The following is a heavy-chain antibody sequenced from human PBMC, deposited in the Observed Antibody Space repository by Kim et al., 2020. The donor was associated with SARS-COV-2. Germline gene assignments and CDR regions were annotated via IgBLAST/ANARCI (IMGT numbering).Heavy chain of an antibody. CDR3: AQTTIGAPPSYAMGV. D-gene: IGHD6-6*01. V-gene: IGHV2-5*02. CDR1: GFSLSTTGVG. CDR2: IFWDDDK. J-gene: IGHJ6*02. Sequence: SGPTLVNPTQTLTLTCSFSGFSLSTTGVGVAWIRQPPGKALEWLALIFWDDDKRYSPSLKSRLTITKDTSKNQVVLTMTNLDPVDTATFYCAQTTIGAPPSYAMGVWGQGTTVTVTS.